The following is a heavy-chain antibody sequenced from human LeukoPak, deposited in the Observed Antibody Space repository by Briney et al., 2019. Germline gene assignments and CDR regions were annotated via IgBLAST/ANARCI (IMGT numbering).Heavy chain of an antibody. D-gene: IGHD6-13*01. CDR3: AKNAAAAGVNWFDP. CDR1: GITFSSYA. J-gene: IGHJ5*02. Sequence: PGGSLRLSCAASGITFSSYAMSWVRQAPGKGLEWVSGISGSGGSTDYAGSVKGRFTISRDNSKNTLYLQMSSLRAEDTAVYYCAKNAAAAGVNWFDPWGQGTLVAVSS. V-gene: IGHV3-23*01. CDR2: ISGSGGST.